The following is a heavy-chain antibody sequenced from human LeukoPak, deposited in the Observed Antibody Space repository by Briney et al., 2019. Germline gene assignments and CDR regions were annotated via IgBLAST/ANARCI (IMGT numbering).Heavy chain of an antibody. V-gene: IGHV1-18*01. D-gene: IGHD2-2*01. J-gene: IGHJ5*02. Sequence: GASVKVSCKASGYTFINYGITWVRQAPGQGLEWMGWISAYNGNTDYAQKLQGRVTMTTDTSTSTASMELRSLTSDDTAVYYCARSVAPAGLPGENNWFDPWGQGTLVTVSS. CDR2: ISAYNGNT. CDR3: ARSVAPAGLPGENNWFDP. CDR1: GYTFINYG.